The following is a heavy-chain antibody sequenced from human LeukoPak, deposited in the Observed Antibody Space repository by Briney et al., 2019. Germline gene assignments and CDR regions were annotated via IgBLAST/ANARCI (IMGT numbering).Heavy chain of an antibody. J-gene: IGHJ4*02. Sequence: GGSLRLSCAASGFTFNTYTTNWVRQAPGKGLEWVSAISGRGDGTYYADFVKGRFTISRDNSKNTLFLQMNSLRVEDTATYYCAKGTERYREVSSFDSWGRGTLVAVSS. CDR2: ISGRGDGT. CDR1: GFTFNTYT. D-gene: IGHD3-10*01. V-gene: IGHV3-23*01. CDR3: AKGTERYREVSSFDS.